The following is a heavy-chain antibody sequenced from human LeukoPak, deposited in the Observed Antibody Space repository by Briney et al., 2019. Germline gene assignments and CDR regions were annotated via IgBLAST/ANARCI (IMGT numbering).Heavy chain of an antibody. CDR1: GFTFDDYA. CDR3: AKDIAAAGGYYFDY. V-gene: IGHV3-9*01. Sequence: PGGSLRLSCAASGFTFDDYAMHWVRQAPGKGLEWVSGISWNSGNIGYADSVKGRFTISRDSAKNSLYLQMNSLRAEDTAVYYCAKDIAAAGGYYFDYWGQGTLVTVSS. CDR2: ISWNSGNI. D-gene: IGHD6-13*01. J-gene: IGHJ4*02.